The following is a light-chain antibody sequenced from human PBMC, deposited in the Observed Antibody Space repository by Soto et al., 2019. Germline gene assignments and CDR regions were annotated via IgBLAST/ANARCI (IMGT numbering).Light chain of an antibody. Sequence: IQMTQSPSSLSASVGDRVTITCRASQDIKNYLVWYQQKPGKVPKLLIYAASTLQSGVPSLFSGSRSGTDFTLTLISLQPEDVATYYCQKYNHVPPGNTFGHGTKLEIK. CDR3: QKYNHVPPGNT. CDR2: AAS. J-gene: IGKJ2*01. V-gene: IGKV1-27*01. CDR1: QDIKNY.